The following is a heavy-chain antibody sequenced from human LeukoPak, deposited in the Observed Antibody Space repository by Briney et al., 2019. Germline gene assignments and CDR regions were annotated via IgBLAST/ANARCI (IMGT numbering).Heavy chain of an antibody. J-gene: IGHJ4*02. Sequence: GGSLRLSCAASGFTFSSYAMSWVRQAPGKGLEWVSAISGSGGSTYYADSVKGRFTISRDNSKNTLYLQMNSLRAEDTAVYYCAKDLKKQWLARSGPPSYWGQGTLVTVSS. CDR2: ISGSGGST. CDR1: GFTFSSYA. V-gene: IGHV3-23*01. CDR3: AKDLKKQWLARSGPPSY. D-gene: IGHD6-19*01.